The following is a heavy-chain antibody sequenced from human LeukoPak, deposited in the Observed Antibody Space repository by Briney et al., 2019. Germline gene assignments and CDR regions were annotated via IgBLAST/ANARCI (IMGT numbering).Heavy chain of an antibody. CDR3: ARGTKSGWYAY. V-gene: IGHV4-34*01. D-gene: IGHD6-19*01. Sequence: PSETLSLTCAVYGGSFSGYYWSWIRQPPRKGLEWIGEINHSGSTNYNPSLKSRVTISVDTSKNQFSLKLSSVTAADTAVYYCARGTKSGWYAYWGQGTLVTVSS. CDR2: INHSGST. CDR1: GGSFSGYY. J-gene: IGHJ4*02.